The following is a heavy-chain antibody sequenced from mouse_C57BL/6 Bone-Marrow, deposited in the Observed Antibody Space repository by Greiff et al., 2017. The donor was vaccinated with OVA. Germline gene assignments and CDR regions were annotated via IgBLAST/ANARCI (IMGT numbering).Heavy chain of an antibody. CDR2: IYPRSGNT. V-gene: IGHV1-81*01. D-gene: IGHD1-1*01. CDR3: ARSGLLSWFAY. J-gene: IGHJ3*01. CDR1: GYTFTSYG. Sequence: VQLQQSGAELARPGASVKLSCKASGYTFTSYGISWVKQRTGQGLEWIGEIYPRSGNTYYNEKFKGEATLTADKSSSTAYMELRSLTSEDSAVYFCARSGLLSWFAYWGQGTLVTVSA.